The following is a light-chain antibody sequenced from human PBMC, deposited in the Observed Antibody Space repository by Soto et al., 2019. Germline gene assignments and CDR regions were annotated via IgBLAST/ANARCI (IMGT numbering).Light chain of an antibody. CDR3: AVWDNSLRWV. J-gene: IGLJ3*02. Sequence: QSVLSQPPSASGAPGQRVTISCSGSSSNIGSNFVYWYQQLPGTAPKLLIYRTDQRPSGVPDRFSGSKPGASASLVISGLRSEDEADYYCAVWDNSLRWVFGGGTKLTVL. V-gene: IGLV1-47*01. CDR1: SSNIGSNF. CDR2: RTD.